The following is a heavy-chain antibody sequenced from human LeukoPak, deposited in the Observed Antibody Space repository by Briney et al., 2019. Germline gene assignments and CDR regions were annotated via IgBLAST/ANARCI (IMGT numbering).Heavy chain of an antibody. V-gene: IGHV4-59*13. Sequence: PSETLSLTCTVSGGSIRSYYWSWIRQPPGKGLEWIGYISDSGSANYSPSLESRVTISVDTSKNQFSLKLNSVTAADTAIYYCARHSGIGLDSWGQGTLVAVSS. CDR2: ISDSGSA. CDR3: ARHSGIGLDS. J-gene: IGHJ4*02. D-gene: IGHD3-10*01. CDR1: GGSIRSYY.